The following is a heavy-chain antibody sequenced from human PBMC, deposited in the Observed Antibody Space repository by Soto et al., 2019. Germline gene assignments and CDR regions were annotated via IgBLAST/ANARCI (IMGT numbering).Heavy chain of an antibody. CDR1: GGSISSGGYY. CDR3: ARVIGNQLLGWFDP. V-gene: IGHV4-31*03. D-gene: IGHD2-2*01. Sequence: QVQLQESGPGLVKPSQTLSLTCTVSGGSISSGGYYWSWIRQHPGKGLEWIGYIYHSGTTYYNPSLKSRITIXVXTXXNQFSLKLTSVTAADTAVYYCARVIGNQLLGWFDPWGQGTLVTVSS. J-gene: IGHJ5*02. CDR2: IYHSGTT.